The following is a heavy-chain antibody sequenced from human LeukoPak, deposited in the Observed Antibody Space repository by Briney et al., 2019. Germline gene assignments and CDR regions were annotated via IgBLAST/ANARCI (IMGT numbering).Heavy chain of an antibody. CDR1: GYTFTSYD. Sequence: ASVKVSCKASGYTFTSYDINWVRQATGQGLEWMGWMNPNSGNTGYAQKFQGRVTMTRNTSISTAYMELSSLRSEDTAVYYCARDTSLGYYDSSDGGVYDYWGQGTLVTVSS. CDR3: ARDTSLGYYDSSDGGVYDY. D-gene: IGHD3-22*01. CDR2: MNPNSGNT. J-gene: IGHJ4*02. V-gene: IGHV1-8*01.